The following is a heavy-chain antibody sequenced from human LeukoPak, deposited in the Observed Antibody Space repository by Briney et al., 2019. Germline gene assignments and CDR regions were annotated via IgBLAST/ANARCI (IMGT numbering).Heavy chain of an antibody. CDR2: ISSSSI. Sequence: GGSLRLSCAASGFTFTSYSMNWVRQAPGKGLEWLSYISSSSIYYADSVKGRFTISRDNAKNSLYLQMNSLRAEDTAVYYCASEGYDSSGPYAFDYWGQGTLATVSS. V-gene: IGHV3-48*01. D-gene: IGHD3-22*01. J-gene: IGHJ4*02. CDR3: ASEGYDSSGPYAFDY. CDR1: GFTFTSYS.